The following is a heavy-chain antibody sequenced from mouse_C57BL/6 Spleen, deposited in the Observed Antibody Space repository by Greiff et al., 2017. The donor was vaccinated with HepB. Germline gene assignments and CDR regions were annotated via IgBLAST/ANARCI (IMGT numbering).Heavy chain of an antibody. CDR2: INPKNGGT. CDR1: GYTFTDYY. D-gene: IGHD6-1*01. V-gene: IGHV1-26*01. CDR3: ARVASFDY. J-gene: IGHJ2*01. Sequence: EVQLQQSGPELVKPGASVKISCKASGYTFTDYYMNWVKQSHGKSLEWIGAINPKNGGTSYNQKFKGKATLTVDKSSSTACMKLRSLTSEDSAVYYCARVASFDYWGQGTTLTVSS.